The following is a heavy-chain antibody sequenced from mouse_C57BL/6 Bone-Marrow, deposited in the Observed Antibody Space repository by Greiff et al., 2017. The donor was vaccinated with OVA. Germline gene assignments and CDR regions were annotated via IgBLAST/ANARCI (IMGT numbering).Heavy chain of an antibody. CDR1: GFTFSDYY. J-gene: IGHJ2*01. V-gene: IGHV5-16*01. CDR3: ARDGDSYYFDY. CDR2: INYDGSST. Sequence: DVKLVESEGGLVQPGRSMKLSCTASGFTFSDYYMAWVRQVPEKGLEWVANINYDGSSTYYLDSLKSRFIISRDNAKNILYLQMSSLKSEDTATYYCARDGDSYYFDYWGQGTTLTVSS.